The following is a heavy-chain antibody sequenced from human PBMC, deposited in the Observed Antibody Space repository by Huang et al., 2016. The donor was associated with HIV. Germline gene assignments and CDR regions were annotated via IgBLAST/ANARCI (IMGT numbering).Heavy chain of an antibody. CDR2: INHSGST. D-gene: IGHD4-17*01. J-gene: IGHJ3*02. V-gene: IGHV4-34*01. CDR1: GGSFRGYY. CDR3: AFDYGGNSRVKAFDI. Sequence: QVQLQQWGAGLLKPSETLSLTCAVYGGSFRGYYWSWIRQHPGKGLEWIGEINHSGSTNYNPSLMSRGTISIDTSKNQFSLRLSSVTAADTAVYYCAFDYGGNSRVKAFDIWGQGTMVTVSS.